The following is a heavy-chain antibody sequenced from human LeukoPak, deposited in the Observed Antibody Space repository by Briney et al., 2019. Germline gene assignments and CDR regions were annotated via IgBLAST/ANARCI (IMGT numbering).Heavy chain of an antibody. J-gene: IGHJ4*02. Sequence: GGSLRLSCAGSGFTFSNYAMTWVRQAPGKGLEWVSSVSGSGRNTFYPDSVEGRFTISRDNSKNTVYLQMNSLRAEDTAVYYCARIIAAGSSDYWGQGTLVTVSS. CDR2: VSGSGRNT. V-gene: IGHV3-23*01. CDR1: GFTFSNYA. CDR3: ARIIAAGSSDY. D-gene: IGHD6-13*01.